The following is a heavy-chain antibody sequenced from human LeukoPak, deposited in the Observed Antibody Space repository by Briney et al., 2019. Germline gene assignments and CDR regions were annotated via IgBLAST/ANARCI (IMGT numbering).Heavy chain of an antibody. CDR3: AKNRHVAMTECDS. CDR1: GFTFSSYS. D-gene: IGHD2-21*02. Sequence: PGGSLRLSCAASGFTFSSYSMNWVRQAPGKGLEWVAVISGSGNSKFYVDSVKGRFTISRDTDTLYLQMNNLRVEDTAVYYCAKNRHVAMTECDSWGQGTLVTVSS. V-gene: IGHV3-23*01. CDR2: ISGSGNSK. J-gene: IGHJ4*02.